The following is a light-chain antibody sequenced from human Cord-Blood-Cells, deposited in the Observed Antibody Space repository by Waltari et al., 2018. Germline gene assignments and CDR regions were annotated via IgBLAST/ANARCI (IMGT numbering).Light chain of an antibody. V-gene: IGKV3-11*01. CDR1: QSVSSY. CDR2: DAS. J-gene: IGKJ5*01. Sequence: EIVLTQSPATLSLSPGETATLSCRASQSVSSYLAWYQQKPGQAPRLLIYDASNKATGIPTRFSGSGSRTYFTLTISSLEPEDFAVYYCQHRSNWITFGQGTQLEIK. CDR3: QHRSNWIT.